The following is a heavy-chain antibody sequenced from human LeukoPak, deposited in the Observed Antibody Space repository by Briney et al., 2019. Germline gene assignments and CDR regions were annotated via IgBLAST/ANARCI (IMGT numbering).Heavy chain of an antibody. D-gene: IGHD6-13*01. V-gene: IGHV3-11*06. J-gene: IGHJ4*02. CDR2: ISSSGSYT. CDR3: ARDGNVAAAPDY. Sequence: GGSLRLSCAASGFTFSDYYMSWIRQAPGKGLEWVSYISSSGSYTNYADSVKGRFTISRDNSKNTLYLQMNSLRAEDTAVYYCARDGNVAAAPDYWGQGTLVTVSS. CDR1: GFTFSDYY.